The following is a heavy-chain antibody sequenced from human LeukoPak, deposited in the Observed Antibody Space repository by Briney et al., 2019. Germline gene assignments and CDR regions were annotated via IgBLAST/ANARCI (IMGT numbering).Heavy chain of an antibody. CDR1: GYSISSGYY. CDR3: ARDENYYGSGSSLFDY. D-gene: IGHD3-10*01. CDR2: IYHSGST. J-gene: IGHJ4*02. V-gene: IGHV4-38-2*02. Sequence: SETLSLTCTVSGYSISSGYYWGWIRQPPGKGLEWIGSIYHSGSTYFNPSLKSRVTISVDTSKNQFSLKLSSVTAADTAVYYCARDENYYGSGSSLFDYWGQGTLVTVSS.